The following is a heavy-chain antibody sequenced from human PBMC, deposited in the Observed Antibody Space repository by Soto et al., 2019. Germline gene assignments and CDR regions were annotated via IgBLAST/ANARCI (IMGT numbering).Heavy chain of an antibody. CDR3: AQKGFGPLLGLVNV. D-gene: IGHD3-10*01. J-gene: IGHJ6*02. CDR1: GGSISSYY. CDR2: VHHSWGS. V-gene: IGHV4-4*08. Sequence: QVQLQESGPGLVKPSETLSLSCTVSGGSISSYYWSWFRQSPGKRMEWIGYVHHSWGSSYNPSLQSRFAISLTTPRVQSPLRVTSVPATATPVYYWAQKGFGPLLGLVNVRGQGTTVTVSS.